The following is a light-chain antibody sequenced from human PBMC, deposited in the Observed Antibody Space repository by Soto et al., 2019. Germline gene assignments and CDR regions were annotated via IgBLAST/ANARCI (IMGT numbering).Light chain of an antibody. CDR1: QGITNW. CDR3: QQATSCQWT. J-gene: IGKJ1*01. CDR2: AAS. Sequence: DIQMTQSPSSVSASVGDRVTITCRASQGITNWLAWYQQKPGKARKLLIYAASSLQSGVPSRFSGSGSAPDFTLTINSLQPEDVATYYCQQATSCQWTVGRGTKVDVK. V-gene: IGKV1-12*01.